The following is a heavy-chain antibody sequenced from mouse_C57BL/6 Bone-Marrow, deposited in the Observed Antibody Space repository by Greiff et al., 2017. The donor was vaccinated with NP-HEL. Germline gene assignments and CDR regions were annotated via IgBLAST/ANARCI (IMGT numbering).Heavy chain of an antibody. CDR3: ARDTGLGRTWFAY. CDR1: GFTFSSYA. J-gene: IGHJ3*01. D-gene: IGHD4-1*01. CDR2: ISDGGSYT. Sequence: DVKLQESGGGLVKPGGSLKLSCAASGFTFSSYAMSWVRQTPEKRLEWVATISDGGSYTYYPDNVKGRFTISRDNAKNNLYLQMSHLKSEDTAMYYCARDTGLGRTWFAYWGQGTLVTVSA. V-gene: IGHV5-4*01.